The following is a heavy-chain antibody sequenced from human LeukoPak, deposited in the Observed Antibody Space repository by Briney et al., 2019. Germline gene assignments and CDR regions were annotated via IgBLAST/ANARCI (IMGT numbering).Heavy chain of an antibody. CDR2: ISSSSSYI. V-gene: IGHV3-21*01. J-gene: IGHJ4*02. CDR1: GFTSSSYS. D-gene: IGHD5-12*01. Sequence: GGSLRLSCAASGFTSSSYSMNWVRQAPGKGLEWVSSISSSSSYIYYADSVKGRFTISRDNAKNSLYLQMNSLRAEDTAVYYCASHRTNSGYDNFDYWGQGTLVTVSS. CDR3: ASHRTNSGYDNFDY.